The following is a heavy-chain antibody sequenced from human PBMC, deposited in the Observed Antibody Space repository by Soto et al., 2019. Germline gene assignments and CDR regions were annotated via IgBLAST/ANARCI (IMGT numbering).Heavy chain of an antibody. Sequence: EVQLLESGGGSVQPGGSLRLSCAASGFTFSSYAMSWVRQAPGKGLEWVSEISGSGGSTYYADSVKGRFTISRDNSKNTLYLQMNSLRAEDTAVYYCAKVVYWGPARFDYWGQGTLVIVSS. J-gene: IGHJ4*02. D-gene: IGHD7-27*01. V-gene: IGHV3-23*01. CDR1: GFTFSSYA. CDR3: AKVVYWGPARFDY. CDR2: ISGSGGST.